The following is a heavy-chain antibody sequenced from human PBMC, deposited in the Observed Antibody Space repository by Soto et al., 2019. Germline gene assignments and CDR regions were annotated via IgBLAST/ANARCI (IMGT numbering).Heavy chain of an antibody. Sequence: QVQLVESGGGVVQPGRSLRLSCAASGFTFSSYGMHWVRQAPGKGLEWVAVIWYDGSNKYYADSVKGRFTISRDNSKNTLYLQMNSLRAEDTAVYYCAREDIVVVPAAISRDYYCYGMDVWGQGTTVTVSS. D-gene: IGHD2-2*01. CDR1: GFTFSSYG. CDR2: IWYDGSNK. CDR3: AREDIVVVPAAISRDYYCYGMDV. V-gene: IGHV3-33*01. J-gene: IGHJ6*02.